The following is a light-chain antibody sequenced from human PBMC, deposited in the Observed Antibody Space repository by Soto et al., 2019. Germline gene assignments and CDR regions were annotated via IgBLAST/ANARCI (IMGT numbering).Light chain of an antibody. V-gene: IGKV1-39*01. Sequence: DSQMTQSPSSLSTSVGDRVTITCRASQSISSYLNWYQQKPGKAPKLLIYAASSLQSGVPSRFSGSGSGTDFTLTISCLQPEDFATYYCQPSYSTPGITLGQVT. CDR1: QSISSY. CDR2: AAS. CDR3: QPSYSTPGIT. J-gene: IGKJ5*01.